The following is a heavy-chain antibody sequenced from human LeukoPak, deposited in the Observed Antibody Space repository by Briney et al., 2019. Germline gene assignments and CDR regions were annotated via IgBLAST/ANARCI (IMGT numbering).Heavy chain of an antibody. J-gene: IGHJ4*02. CDR3: ARDPFRDRDYYDSSGYTRY. CDR2: ISYDGSNK. D-gene: IGHD3-22*01. V-gene: IGHV3-30-3*01. CDR1: GFTFSSYA. Sequence: GRSLRLSCAASGFTFSSYAMHWVRQAPGKGLEWVAVISYDGSNKYYADSVKGRFTISRDNAKNSLYLQMNSLRAEDTAVYYCARDPFRDRDYYDSSGYTRYWGQGTLVTVSS.